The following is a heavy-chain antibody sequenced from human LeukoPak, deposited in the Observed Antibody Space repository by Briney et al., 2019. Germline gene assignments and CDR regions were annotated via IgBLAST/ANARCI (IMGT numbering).Heavy chain of an antibody. V-gene: IGHV3-30*04. CDR3: ARSEVLTASPLDF. Sequence: PGWALRLSCAASGFTFSGYGMHWVRLAPGVGLQWIAFISDDGSNKDYAVSVKGRFTITRDNSKNTLFLEMRSLRTEDTAVYYCARSEVLTASPLDFWGQGTLVTVSS. CDR2: ISDDGSNK. J-gene: IGHJ4*02. CDR1: GFTFSGYG. D-gene: IGHD2-21*02.